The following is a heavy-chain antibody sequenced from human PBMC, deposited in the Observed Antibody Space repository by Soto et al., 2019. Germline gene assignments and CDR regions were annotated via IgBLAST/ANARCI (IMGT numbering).Heavy chain of an antibody. CDR2: IYPSVSS. D-gene: IGHD1-1*01. J-gene: IGHJ4*02. CDR1: GFAISRGYY. V-gene: IGHV4-38-2*02. CDR3: AREKVGTTFFDN. Sequence: SETLSLTCNVSGFAISRGYYWSWVRQPPGKGLEWIGSIYPSVSSYHNPSLESRLTLSIDTSKNQFTLKLASVTAADTALYYCAREKVGTTFFDNWGQGTQVTVSS.